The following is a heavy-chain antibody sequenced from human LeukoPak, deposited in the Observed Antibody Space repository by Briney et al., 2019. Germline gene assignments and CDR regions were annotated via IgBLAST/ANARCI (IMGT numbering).Heavy chain of an antibody. CDR1: GFTFSAYE. CDR3: AELGITMIGGV. V-gene: IGHV3-48*03. Sequence: GGSLRLSCATSGFTFSAYEMNWVRQAPGKGLEWVSYISNGGTTIYYADSVKGRFTISRDNAKNSLYLQMNSLRAEDTAVYYCAELGITMIGGVWGKGTTVTISS. CDR2: ISNGGTTI. D-gene: IGHD3-10*02. J-gene: IGHJ6*04.